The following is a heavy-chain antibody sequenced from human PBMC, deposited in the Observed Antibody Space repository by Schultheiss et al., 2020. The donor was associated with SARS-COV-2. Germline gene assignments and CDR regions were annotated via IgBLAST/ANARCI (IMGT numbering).Heavy chain of an antibody. V-gene: IGHV4-38-2*01. CDR2: IYYSGST. CDR3: ARAPQAFDI. J-gene: IGHJ3*02. CDR1: GYSISSGYY. Sequence: SETLSLTCAVSGYSISSGYYWGWIRQPPGKGLEWIGSIYYSGSTNYNPSLKSRVTISVDTSKNQFSLKLSSVTAADTAVYYCARAPQAFDIWGQGTMVTVSS.